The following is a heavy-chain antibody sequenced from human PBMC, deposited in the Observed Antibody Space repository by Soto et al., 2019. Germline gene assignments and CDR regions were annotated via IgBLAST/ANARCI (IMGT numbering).Heavy chain of an antibody. Sequence: QLQLQESGSGLAKPSHTLSLTCTVSGGSISNAAYSWSWIRQPPGKGLEWIGYIYPSGMPFYNPSLRSRVTISIDRSNDQFSLNLKSVTAADTAVYYCARERGGYGLFDSWGQGTLVTVSS. D-gene: IGHD5-18*01. J-gene: IGHJ4*02. CDR1: GGSISNAAYS. V-gene: IGHV4-30-2*01. CDR3: ARERGGYGLFDS. CDR2: IYPSGMP.